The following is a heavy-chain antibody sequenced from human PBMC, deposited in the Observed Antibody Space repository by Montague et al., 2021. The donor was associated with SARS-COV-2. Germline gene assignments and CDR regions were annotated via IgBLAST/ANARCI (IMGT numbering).Heavy chain of an antibody. V-gene: IGHV4-34*01. J-gene: IGHJ3*02. CDR2: INQCGAP. CDR1: RGSFSNYY. Sequence: SETLSLTCAVSRGSFSNYYWTWIRQSPGKGLEWIGEINQCGAPXXTPSXXXRVTISLDTSKKQISLKLNSVTVADTAVFFCARGRPVQGSFRHFDSISSGALDIWAQGSLVIASS. CDR3: ARGRPVQGSFRHFDSISSGALDI. D-gene: IGHD3-9*01.